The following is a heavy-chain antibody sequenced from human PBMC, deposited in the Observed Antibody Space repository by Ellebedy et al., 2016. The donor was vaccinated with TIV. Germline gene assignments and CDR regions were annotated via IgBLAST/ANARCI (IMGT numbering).Heavy chain of an antibody. Sequence: AASVKVSCKVSGYTFSSNYMHWVRQAPGQGLEWMGITDPSGGSTNYAQKFQGRVTMTRDTSTSTVYMELSSLRSEDTAVYYCARRSSAYALDYWGQGTLVTVSS. CDR1: GYTFSSNY. D-gene: IGHD5-12*01. CDR3: ARRSSAYALDY. CDR2: TDPSGGST. J-gene: IGHJ4*02. V-gene: IGHV1-46*01.